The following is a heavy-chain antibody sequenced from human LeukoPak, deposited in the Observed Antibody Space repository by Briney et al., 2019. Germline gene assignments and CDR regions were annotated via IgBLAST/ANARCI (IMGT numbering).Heavy chain of an antibody. CDR2: ISYDGSNK. Sequence: GRSLRLSCAASGFTFSSYDMHWVRQAPGKGLEWVAVISYDGSNKYYADSVKGRFTISRDNSKNTLYLQMNSLRAEDTAVYYCAGKDYYFDYWGQGTLVTVSS. J-gene: IGHJ4*02. CDR1: GFTFSSYD. CDR3: AGKDYYFDY. D-gene: IGHD3/OR15-3a*01. V-gene: IGHV3-30*03.